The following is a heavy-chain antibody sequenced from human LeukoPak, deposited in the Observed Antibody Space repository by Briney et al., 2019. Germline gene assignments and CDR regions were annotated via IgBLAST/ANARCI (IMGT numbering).Heavy chain of an antibody. V-gene: IGHV1-18*01. CDR1: GYTFTSYG. D-gene: IGHD3-22*01. Sequence: ASVKVSCKASGYTFTSYGISWVRQAPGQGLEWMGWISAYNGDTNYAQKLQGRVTMTTDTSTSTAYMELRSLRSDDTAVYYCARGSYDSSGFPYYYYYMDVWGKGTTVTVSS. CDR2: ISAYNGDT. CDR3: ARGSYDSSGFPYYYYYMDV. J-gene: IGHJ6*03.